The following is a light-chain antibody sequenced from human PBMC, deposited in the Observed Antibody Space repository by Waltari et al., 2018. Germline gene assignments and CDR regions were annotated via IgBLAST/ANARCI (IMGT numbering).Light chain of an antibody. CDR3: QHYRSLPVT. V-gene: IGKV3-20*01. Sequence: EIVLTQSHGPLSLSPGERVTLSCRASQSVSRTLAWYQQKPGQAPRLLIYGASIRAPGIPNRCSGSGSGTDFSLTISRLEPEDFAVYYCQHYRSLPVTFGQGTKVEIK. CDR1: QSVSRT. CDR2: GAS. J-gene: IGKJ1*01.